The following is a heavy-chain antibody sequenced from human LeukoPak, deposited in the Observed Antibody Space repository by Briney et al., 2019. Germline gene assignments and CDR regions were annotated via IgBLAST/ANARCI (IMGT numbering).Heavy chain of an antibody. CDR1: GDSFSSFY. D-gene: IGHD4-17*01. CDR3: AREGRQDYVYFDC. Sequence: SETLSLTCTVSGDSFSSFYWRWIRQPPGKGLEWMGYINYRGNTNYNPSLKSRVTISVDTSKNQFSLRRTSVTAADTAVYYCAREGRQDYVYFDCWGQGTLVTVSS. V-gene: IGHV4-59*01. CDR2: INYRGNT. J-gene: IGHJ4*02.